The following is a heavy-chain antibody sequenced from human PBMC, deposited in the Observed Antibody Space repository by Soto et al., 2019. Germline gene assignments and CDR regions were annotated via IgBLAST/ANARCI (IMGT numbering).Heavy chain of an antibody. V-gene: IGHV3-21*01. J-gene: IGHJ4*02. CDR1: GFTFSSYS. CDR3: ASTKTGDTAMVLFDY. Sequence: GGSLRLSCAASGFTFSSYSMNWVRQAPGKGLEWVSSISSSSSYIYYADSVKGRFTISRDNAKNSLYLQMNSLRAEDTAVYYCASTKTGDTAMVLFDYWGQGTLVTVSS. D-gene: IGHD5-18*01. CDR2: ISSSSSYI.